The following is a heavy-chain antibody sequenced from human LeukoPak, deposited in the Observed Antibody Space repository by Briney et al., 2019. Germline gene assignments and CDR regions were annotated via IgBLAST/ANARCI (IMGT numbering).Heavy chain of an antibody. J-gene: IGHJ4*02. CDR2: ISSSSSYI. D-gene: IGHD6-13*01. CDR1: GFTFSSYS. V-gene: IGHV3-21*01. CDR3: ARDPQQQLVHFDY. Sequence: PGGSLRLSCAASGFTFSSYSMNWVRQAPGKGLEWVSSISSSSSYIYYADSVKGRFTISRDNAKNSLYLQMNSLRAEDTAVYYCARDPQQQLVHFDYWGQGTLVTVSS.